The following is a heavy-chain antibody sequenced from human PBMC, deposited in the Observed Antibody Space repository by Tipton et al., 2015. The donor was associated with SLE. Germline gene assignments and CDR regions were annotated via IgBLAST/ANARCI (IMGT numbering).Heavy chain of an antibody. CDR2: VSAYNGNT. Sequence: QLVQSGAEVKKPGASVKVSCKASGYIFSGYGVNWVRQAPGRGLEWMGWVSAYNGNTNYEKKFRGRVTMTADTPASTGYMELRSLRSDDTAVYYCARAGTGTAWGTFDIWGPGTMVTVSS. CDR3: ARAGTGTAWGTFDI. J-gene: IGHJ3*02. CDR1: GYIFSGYG. D-gene: IGHD1-14*01. V-gene: IGHV1-18*01.